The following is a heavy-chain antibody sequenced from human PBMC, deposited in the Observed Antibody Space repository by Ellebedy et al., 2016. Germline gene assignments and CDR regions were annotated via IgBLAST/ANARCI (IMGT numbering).Heavy chain of an antibody. Sequence: ASVKVSXXASGYTLISSEINWVRQATGEGLEWMGWMNPNSGDTGYAQQFQGRVTMTRNISISTAYMELTSLKSEDTAVYYCARGRPVGSGLDLWGQGTLVTVSS. D-gene: IGHD6-25*01. CDR2: MNPNSGDT. V-gene: IGHV1-8*01. CDR1: GYTLISSE. J-gene: IGHJ4*02. CDR3: ARGRPVGSGLDL.